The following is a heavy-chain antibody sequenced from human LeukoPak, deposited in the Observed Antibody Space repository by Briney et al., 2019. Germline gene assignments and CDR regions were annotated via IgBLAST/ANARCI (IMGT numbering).Heavy chain of an antibody. CDR1: GGTFSSYA. Sequence: ASVKVSCKASGGTFSSYAISWVRQAPGQGLEWMGGIIPIFGTANYAQKFQGRVTITTDESTSTAYMELSSLRSEDTAVYYCAREGGYSSSWFDYWGQGTLVTVSS. CDR3: AREGGYSSSWFDY. V-gene: IGHV1-69*05. CDR2: IIPIFGTA. J-gene: IGHJ5*01. D-gene: IGHD6-13*01.